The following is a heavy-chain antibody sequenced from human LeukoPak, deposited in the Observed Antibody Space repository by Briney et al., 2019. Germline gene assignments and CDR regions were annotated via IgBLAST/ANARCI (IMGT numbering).Heavy chain of an antibody. V-gene: IGHV1-46*01. CDR1: GYTFTSYY. Sequence: ASVKVPCKASGYTFTSYYMHWVRQAPGQGLEWMGIINPSGGSTSYAQKFQGRVTMTRDMSTSTVYMELSSLRSEDTAVYYCARDLGVGATQGAFDIWGQGTMVTVSS. D-gene: IGHD1-26*01. J-gene: IGHJ3*02. CDR2: INPSGGST. CDR3: ARDLGVGATQGAFDI.